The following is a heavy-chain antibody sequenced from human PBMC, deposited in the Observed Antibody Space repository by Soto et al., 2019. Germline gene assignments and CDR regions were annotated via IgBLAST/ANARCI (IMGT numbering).Heavy chain of an antibody. CDR1: GYTFTGYY. V-gene: IGHV1-2*04. Sequence: ASVKVSCKASGYTFTGYYMHWVRQAPGQGLEWMGWINPNSGGTNYAQKFQGWVTMTRDTSISTAYMELSRLRSDDTAVYYCARYHYSSGSSCYSYGMDVWGQGTTVTVYS. D-gene: IGHD2-15*01. CDR2: INPNSGGT. J-gene: IGHJ6*02. CDR3: ARYHYSSGSSCYSYGMDV.